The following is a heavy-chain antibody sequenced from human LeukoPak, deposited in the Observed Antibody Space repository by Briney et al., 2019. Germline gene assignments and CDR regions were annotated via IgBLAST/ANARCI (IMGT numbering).Heavy chain of an antibody. CDR3: ARDGGQQLVVWYFDL. CDR1: GYTFTSYG. CDR2: ISAYNGNT. J-gene: IGHJ2*01. Sequence: ASVKVSCKASGYTFTSYGISWVRQAPGQGLEWMGWISAYNGNTNYAQKLQGRVTMTTDTSTSTAYMELRSLRSDDTAMYYCARDGGQQLVVWYFDLWGRGTLVTVSS. V-gene: IGHV1-18*01. D-gene: IGHD6-13*01.